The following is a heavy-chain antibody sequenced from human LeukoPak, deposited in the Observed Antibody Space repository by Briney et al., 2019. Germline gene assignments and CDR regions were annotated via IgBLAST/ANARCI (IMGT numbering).Heavy chain of an antibody. J-gene: IGHJ4*02. CDR1: GFTFDDYA. CDR2: ISWNSGSI. CDR3: ARVGTLLWQFYFHY. Sequence: PGGSLRLSCAASGFTFDDYAMHWVRQAPGKGLEWVSGISWNSGSIGYADSVKGRFTISRDNAKNSLYLQMNSLRAEDTAVYYCARVGTLLWQFYFHYWGQGTLVTVSS. D-gene: IGHD3-10*01. V-gene: IGHV3-9*01.